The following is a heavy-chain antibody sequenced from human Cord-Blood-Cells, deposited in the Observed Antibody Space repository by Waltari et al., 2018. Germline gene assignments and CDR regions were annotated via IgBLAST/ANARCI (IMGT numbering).Heavy chain of an antibody. D-gene: IGHD1-26*01. CDR2: ISYYLRDQ. CDR1: AFPFSSYP. V-gene: IGHV3-30-3*01. Sequence: QVQLVESGGGVVQPGRSPRLSCAASAFPFSSYPRHCVRQAPVKGLEWMADISYYLRDQYCDDTVTVRFTRARDNSKTTLDLQMNSLRAEDTSVYYCARGVGSYYYFDYWGQGTLV. CDR3: ARGVGSYYYFDY. J-gene: IGHJ4*02.